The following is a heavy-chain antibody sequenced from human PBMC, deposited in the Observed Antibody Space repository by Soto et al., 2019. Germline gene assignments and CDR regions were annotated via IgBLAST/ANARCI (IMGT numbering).Heavy chain of an antibody. CDR3: AKDPTVSLRGSDY. V-gene: IGHV3-23*01. CDR2: ISYSGTMT. Sequence: GSLRLSCAASGFSFSSYAMTWVRQAPGKGLEWVSTISYSGTMTYYADSVKGRFTISRDNSKNTLYLQMTRLRDEDTAVYYCAKDPTVSLRGSDYWGQGNLVTVSS. CDR1: GFSFSSYA. D-gene: IGHD4-17*01. J-gene: IGHJ4*02.